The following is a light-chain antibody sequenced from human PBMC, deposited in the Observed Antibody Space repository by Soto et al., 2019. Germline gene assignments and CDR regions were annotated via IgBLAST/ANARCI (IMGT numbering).Light chain of an antibody. Sequence: DMQMNQSPSTLSSSLGDRVTITCGASQSISSWLAWYQQKAGKAPKLLIYDASTLESGVPSRFSGSGSGTEFTLTITSLQTDDFATYYCQQYNTYPETFGQGTKVDI. J-gene: IGKJ1*01. CDR3: QQYNTYPET. CDR2: DAS. V-gene: IGKV1-5*01. CDR1: QSISSW.